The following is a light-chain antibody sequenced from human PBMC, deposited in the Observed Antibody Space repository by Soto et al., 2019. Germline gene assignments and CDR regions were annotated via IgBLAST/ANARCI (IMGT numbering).Light chain of an antibody. J-gene: IGKJ2*01. CDR1: QSISTY. CDR3: QQSYSIPYV. Sequence: DIQMTQSPSYLSASVGDRVTITCRASQSISTYVNWYQQKPGKAPQLLIHAASSLQGGVPSRFSGSGSGTAFTLTISSLHPEDFATYYCQQSYSIPYVFGQATKLEIE. V-gene: IGKV1-39*01. CDR2: AAS.